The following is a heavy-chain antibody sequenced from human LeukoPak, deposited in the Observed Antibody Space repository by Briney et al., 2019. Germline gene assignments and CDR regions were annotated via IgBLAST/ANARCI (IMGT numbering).Heavy chain of an antibody. CDR2: INPNSGGT. CDR1: GYTFTGYY. Sequence: GASVKVSCKASGYTFTGYYMHWVRQAPGQGLGWMGWINPNSGGTNYAQKFQGRVTMTRDTSISTAYMELSRLRSDDTAVYYCARDTRYCSGGSCDGDYWGQGTLVTVSS. D-gene: IGHD2-15*01. V-gene: IGHV1-2*02. CDR3: ARDTRYCSGGSCDGDY. J-gene: IGHJ4*02.